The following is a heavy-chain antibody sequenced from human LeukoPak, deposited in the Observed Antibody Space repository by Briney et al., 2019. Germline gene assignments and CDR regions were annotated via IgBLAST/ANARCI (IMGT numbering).Heavy chain of an antibody. CDR3: AKKGKIRDFDY. CDR1: GFIFSSYA. D-gene: IGHD4-17*01. Sequence: GGSLRPACAASGFIFSSYAMSWVRQAPGKGLEWVSAISGSGGSTYYADSVMGRFTISRDNSKNTLYLQMNRLRAEDTAVYYCAKKGKIRDFDYWGQGPLVTVSS. J-gene: IGHJ4*02. CDR2: ISGSGGST. V-gene: IGHV3-23*01.